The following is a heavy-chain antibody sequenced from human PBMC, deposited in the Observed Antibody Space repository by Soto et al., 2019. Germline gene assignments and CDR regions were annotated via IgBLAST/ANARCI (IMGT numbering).Heavy chain of an antibody. CDR3: AITVWFGDLTNWFDP. CDR2: IYYSGST. D-gene: IGHD3-10*01. CDR1: GGSVSSGSYY. J-gene: IGHJ5*02. V-gene: IGHV4-61*01. Sequence: SETLSLTCTVSGGSVSSGSYYWSWIRQPPGKGLEWIGYIYYSGSTNYNPSLKSRVTISVDTSKNQFSLKLSSVTAADTAVYYCAITVWFGDLTNWFDPWGQGTLVTVSS.